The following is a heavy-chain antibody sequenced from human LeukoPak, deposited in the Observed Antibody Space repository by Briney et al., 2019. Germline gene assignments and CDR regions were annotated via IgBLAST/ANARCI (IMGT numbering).Heavy chain of an antibody. CDR3: VRDDGYYGVDY. J-gene: IGHJ4*02. Sequence: GGSLRLSCAVSGFTFSSYGMHWVRQAPGKGLVCVSRIKSDGTYSDYGDSVRGRFTISRDNAKDTLYLQMNSLRVEDTAVYYCVRDDGYYGVDYWGQGTLVTVSS. CDR2: IKSDGTYS. V-gene: IGHV3-74*01. D-gene: IGHD4-17*01. CDR1: GFTFSSYG.